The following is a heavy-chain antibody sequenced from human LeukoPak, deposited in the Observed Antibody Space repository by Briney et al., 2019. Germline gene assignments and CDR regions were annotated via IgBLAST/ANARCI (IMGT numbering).Heavy chain of an antibody. D-gene: IGHD3-10*01. J-gene: IGHJ3*02. V-gene: IGHV3-9*01. CDR3: AKDMSGSGSDDAFDI. CDR2: ISWNSGSI. CDR1: GFTFDDYA. Sequence: PGGSLRLSCAASGFTFDDYAMHWVRQAPGKGLEWVSGISWNSGSIGYTDSVKGRFTISRDNAKNSLYLQMNSLRAEDTALYYCAKDMSGSGSDDAFDIWGQGTMVTVSS.